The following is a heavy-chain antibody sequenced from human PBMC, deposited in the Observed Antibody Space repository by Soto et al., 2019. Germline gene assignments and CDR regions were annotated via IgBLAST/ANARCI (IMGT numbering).Heavy chain of an antibody. J-gene: IGHJ4*02. CDR3: AREVAAAGLDY. D-gene: IGHD6-13*01. Sequence: PSETLSLTCTVSGGSISSGGYYWSWIRQHPGKGLEWIGYIYYSGSTYYNPSLKSRVTISVDTSKNQFSLKLSSVTAADTAVYYCAREVAAAGLDYWGQGTLVTVSS. CDR1: GGSISSGGYY. CDR2: IYYSGST. V-gene: IGHV4-31*03.